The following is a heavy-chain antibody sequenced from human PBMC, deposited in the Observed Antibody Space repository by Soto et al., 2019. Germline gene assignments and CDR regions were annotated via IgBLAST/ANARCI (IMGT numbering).Heavy chain of an antibody. J-gene: IGHJ4*02. V-gene: IGHV4-34*01. CDR3: ARVPDYRFDY. Sequence: PSETLSLTCAVYGGSFSGYYWSWIRQPPGKGLEWIGEINHSGSTNYNPSLKSRVTISVDTSKNQFSLKLSSVTAADTAVYYCARVPDYRFDYWGQGTLVTVSS. D-gene: IGHD4-4*01. CDR2: INHSGST. CDR1: GGSFSGYY.